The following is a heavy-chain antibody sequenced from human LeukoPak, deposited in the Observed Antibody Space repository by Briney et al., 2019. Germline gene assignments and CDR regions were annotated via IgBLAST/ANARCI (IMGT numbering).Heavy chain of an antibody. CDR2: IKHDGSEK. J-gene: IGHJ4*02. Sequence: PGGSLRLSXAASGFTFSNHWISWVRQAPGKGLEWVANIKHDGSEKYYVDSVKGRFTVSRDNPKNSLYLQMNSLRAEDTAVYFCARLSDFWSGYYRDYWGQGTLVTVSS. D-gene: IGHD3-3*01. CDR1: GFTFSNHW. V-gene: IGHV3-7*01. CDR3: ARLSDFWSGYYRDY.